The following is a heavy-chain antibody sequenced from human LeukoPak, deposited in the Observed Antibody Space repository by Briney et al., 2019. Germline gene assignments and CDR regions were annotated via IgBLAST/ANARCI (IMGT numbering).Heavy chain of an antibody. D-gene: IGHD2-15*01. J-gene: IGHJ3*02. V-gene: IGHV1-69*13. CDR1: GGTFSSYA. Sequence: SVKVSCKASGGTFSSYAISWVRQAPGQGLEWMGGIIPIFGTANYAQKFQGRVTITADESTSTAYMELRSLRSDDTAVYYCARGDIVVVVAATGAFDIWGQGTMVTVSS. CDR2: IIPIFGTA. CDR3: ARGDIVVVVAATGAFDI.